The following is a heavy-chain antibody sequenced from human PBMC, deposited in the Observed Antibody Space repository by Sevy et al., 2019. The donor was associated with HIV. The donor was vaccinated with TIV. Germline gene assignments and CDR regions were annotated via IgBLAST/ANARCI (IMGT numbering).Heavy chain of an antibody. V-gene: IGHV4-59*13. CDR3: ARGSGSYYITRENWFDP. Sequence: SETLSLTCTVSGGSISSDYWSWIRQPPGKGLEWMGYIYYSGSTNYNPSLKSRVTISVDTSKNQFSLKLSSVTAADTAVYYCARGSGSYYITRENWFDPWGQGTLVTVSS. D-gene: IGHD3-10*01. CDR1: GGSISSDY. CDR2: IYYSGST. J-gene: IGHJ5*02.